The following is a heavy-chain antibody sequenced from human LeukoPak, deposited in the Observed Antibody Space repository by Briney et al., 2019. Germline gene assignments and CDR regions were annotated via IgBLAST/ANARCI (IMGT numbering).Heavy chain of an antibody. Sequence: GGSLRLSCAASGFTFSSYGMHWVRQAPGKGLEWVAVISYDGSNKYYADSVKGRFTISRDNSKNTLYLQMNSLRAEDTAVYYCARDPRYYDSSGWNMDAFDIWGQGTMVTVSS. D-gene: IGHD3-22*01. J-gene: IGHJ3*02. CDR1: GFTFSSYG. CDR2: ISYDGSNK. CDR3: ARDPRYYDSSGWNMDAFDI. V-gene: IGHV3-30*03.